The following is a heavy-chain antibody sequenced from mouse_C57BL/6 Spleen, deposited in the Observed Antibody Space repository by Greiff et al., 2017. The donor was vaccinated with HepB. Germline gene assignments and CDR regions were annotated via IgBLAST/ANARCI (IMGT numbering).Heavy chain of an antibody. CDR2: ISSGGDYI. J-gene: IGHJ4*01. V-gene: IGHV5-9-1*02. CDR1: GFTFSSYA. Sequence: EVKLEESGEGLVKPGGSLKLSCAASGFTFSSYAMSWVRQTPEKRLEWVAYISSGGDYIYYADTVKGRFTISRDNARNTLYLQMSSLKSEDTAMYYCTRDRGTSLAMDYWGQGTSVTVSS. D-gene: IGHD3-1*01. CDR3: TRDRGTSLAMDY.